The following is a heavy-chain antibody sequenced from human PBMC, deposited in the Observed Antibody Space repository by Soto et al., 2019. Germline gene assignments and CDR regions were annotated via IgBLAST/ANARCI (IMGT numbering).Heavy chain of an antibody. D-gene: IGHD6-13*01. CDR2: ISSSSSYT. V-gene: IGHV3-11*05. CDR1: GFTFSDYY. CDR3: ARGRGSSWYVSPDNWFDP. Sequence: PGGSLRLSSAASGFTFSDYYMSWIRQAPGKGLEWVSYISSSSSYTNYADSVKGRFTISRDNAKNSLYLQMNSLRAEDTAVYYCARGRGSSWYVSPDNWFDPWGQGTLVTVSS. J-gene: IGHJ5*02.